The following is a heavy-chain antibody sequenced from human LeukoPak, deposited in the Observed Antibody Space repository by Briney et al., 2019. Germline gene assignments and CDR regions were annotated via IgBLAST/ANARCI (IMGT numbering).Heavy chain of an antibody. Sequence: PGGSLRLSCAAPGFSFDDYAIDWVRQAPGKGLEWVSRNSGDGGSTFYADSVKGRFTISRDNSKNSLYLQMSSLRSEDTALYYCARESDSSGWYDSWGQGTLVTVSS. V-gene: IGHV3-43*02. CDR3: ARESDSSGWYDS. D-gene: IGHD3-22*01. J-gene: IGHJ5*01. CDR1: GFSFDDYA. CDR2: NSGDGGST.